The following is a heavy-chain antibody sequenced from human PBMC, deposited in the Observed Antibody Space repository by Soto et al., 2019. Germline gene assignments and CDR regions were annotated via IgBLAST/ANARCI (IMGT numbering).Heavy chain of an antibody. J-gene: IGHJ6*02. Sequence: QVQLQQWGAGLLKPSETLSLTCAVYGGSFSGYYWSWIRQPPGKGLEWIGEINHSGSTNYNPSLKSRVTISVDTSKNQFSLKLSSVTAADTAVYYCAREDEYSSGWYVSHYYYGMDVWDQGTTVTVSS. CDR1: GGSFSGYY. V-gene: IGHV4-34*01. CDR3: AREDEYSSGWYVSHYYYGMDV. CDR2: INHSGST. D-gene: IGHD6-19*01.